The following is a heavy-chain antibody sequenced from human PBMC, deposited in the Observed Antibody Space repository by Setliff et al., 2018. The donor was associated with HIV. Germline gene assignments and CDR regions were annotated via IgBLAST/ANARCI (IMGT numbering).Heavy chain of an antibody. CDR2: INHSGST. Sequence: KPSETLSLTCAVYGGSFSGNYWTWIRQSPGKGLEWIGEINHSGSTNYKLSLKSRVTISVDTSKNQFSLKLSSVTAADTAVYYCARHRLGGYAYDYYMDVWGKGTTVTVSS. V-gene: IGHV4-34*01. CDR3: ARHRLGGYAYDYYMDV. D-gene: IGHD3-16*01. J-gene: IGHJ6*03. CDR1: GGSFSGNY.